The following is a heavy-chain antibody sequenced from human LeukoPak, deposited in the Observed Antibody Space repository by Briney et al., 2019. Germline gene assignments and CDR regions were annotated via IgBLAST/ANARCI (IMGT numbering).Heavy chain of an antibody. D-gene: IGHD6-19*01. CDR2: INHSGST. Sequence: PSETLSLTCAVYGGSFSGYYWSWIRQPPGKGLEWIGEINHSGSTNYNPSLKSRVTISVDTSKNQFSLKLSSVTAAGTAVYYCARGFLSVAGYYYYGMDVWGQGTTVTVSS. CDR1: GGSFSGYY. V-gene: IGHV4-34*01. CDR3: ARGFLSVAGYYYYGMDV. J-gene: IGHJ6*02.